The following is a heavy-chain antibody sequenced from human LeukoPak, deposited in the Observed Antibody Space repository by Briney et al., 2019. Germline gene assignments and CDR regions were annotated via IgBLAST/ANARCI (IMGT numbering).Heavy chain of an antibody. Sequence: GASVKVSCKASGGTFSSYAISWVRQAPGQGLEWMGGIIPIFGTANYAQKFQGRVTITADKSTSTAYMELSSLRSEDTAVYYCARDVRVGATWDDYWGQGTLVTVSS. CDR1: GGTFSSYA. CDR3: ARDVRVGATWDDY. V-gene: IGHV1-69*06. D-gene: IGHD1-26*01. CDR2: IIPIFGTA. J-gene: IGHJ4*02.